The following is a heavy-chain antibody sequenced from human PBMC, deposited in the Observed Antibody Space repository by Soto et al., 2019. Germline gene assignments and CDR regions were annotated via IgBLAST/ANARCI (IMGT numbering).Heavy chain of an antibody. CDR3: ASGGGWGARYGMDV. D-gene: IGHD3-16*01. V-gene: IGHV4-4*02. Sequence: ASETLSLNCAVSGGSISSSNWWSWVRQPPGKGLEWIGEIYHSGSTNYNPSLKSRVTISVDKSKNQFSLKLSSVTAADTAVYYCASGGGWGARYGMDVWGQGTTVTVSS. CDR1: GGSISSSNW. CDR2: IYHSGST. J-gene: IGHJ6*02.